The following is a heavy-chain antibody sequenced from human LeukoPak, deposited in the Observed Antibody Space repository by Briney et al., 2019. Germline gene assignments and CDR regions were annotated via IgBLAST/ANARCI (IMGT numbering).Heavy chain of an antibody. CDR2: IYSGGST. J-gene: IGHJ6*03. D-gene: IGHD6-13*01. Sequence: PGGSLRLSCAASGFTVSSSYMSWVRQAPGKGLEWVSVIYSGGSTYYADSVKGRFTISRDNSKNTLYLQMNSLRAEDTAVYYCASPRYSSSWYYYYYMDVWGKGTTVTVSS. CDR1: GFTVSSSY. V-gene: IGHV3-53*01. CDR3: ASPRYSSSWYYYYYMDV.